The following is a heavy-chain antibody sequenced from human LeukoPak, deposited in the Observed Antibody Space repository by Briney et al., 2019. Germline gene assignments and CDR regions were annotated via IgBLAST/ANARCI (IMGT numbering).Heavy chain of an antibody. CDR2: INPNSGGT. J-gene: IGHJ4*02. Sequence: GASVKVSCKASGYTFTGYYMHWVRQAPGQGLEWMGWINPNSGGTNYAQKFQGRVTMTRDTSTSTVYMELSSLRSEDTAVYYCATTMVRGVIEDFYFDYWGQGTLVTVSS. CDR3: ATTMVRGVIEDFYFDY. V-gene: IGHV1-2*02. CDR1: GYTFTGYY. D-gene: IGHD3-10*01.